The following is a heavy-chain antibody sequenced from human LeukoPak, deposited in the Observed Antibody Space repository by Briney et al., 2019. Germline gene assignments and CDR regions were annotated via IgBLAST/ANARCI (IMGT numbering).Heavy chain of an antibody. CDR3: AKERQWLVGY. CDR1: GFTFSSYA. J-gene: IGHJ4*02. D-gene: IGHD6-19*01. CDR2: ISYDGSNK. V-gene: IGHV3-30*04. Sequence: GGSLRLSCAASGFTFSSYAMHRVRQAPGKGLEWVAVISYDGSNKYYADSVKGRFTISRDNSKNTLYLQMNSLRAEDTAVYYCAKERQWLVGYWGQGTLVTVSS.